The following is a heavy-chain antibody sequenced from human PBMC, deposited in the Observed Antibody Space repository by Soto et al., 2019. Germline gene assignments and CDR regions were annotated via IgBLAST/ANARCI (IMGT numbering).Heavy chain of an antibody. J-gene: IGHJ4*02. V-gene: IGHV4-59*01. D-gene: IGHD3-22*01. CDR1: GGSISSYY. CDR3: ASQYYYDSSGSQTFDY. CDR2: IYYGGDT. Sequence: SETLSLTCTVSGGSISSYYWNWIRQPPGKGLEWIGDIYYGGDTNYNPSLKSRVTLSVDTSKNQFSLKLSSVTAADTAVYYCASQYYYDSSGSQTFDYWGQGTQVTVS.